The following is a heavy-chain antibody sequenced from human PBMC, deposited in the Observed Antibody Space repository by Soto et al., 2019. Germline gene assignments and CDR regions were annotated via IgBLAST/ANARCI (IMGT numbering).Heavy chain of an antibody. CDR1: GYTFTGYY. D-gene: IGHD6-19*01. J-gene: IGHJ6*02. CDR3: ARTVAGHTPNYYYYGMDV. CDR2: INPNSGGT. V-gene: IGHV1-2*04. Sequence: ASVKVSCKASGYTFTGYYMHWVRQAPGQGLEWMGWINPNSGGTNYAQKFQGWVTMTRDTSISTAYMELSRLRSDDTAVYYCARTVAGHTPNYYYYGMDVWGQGTTVTVSS.